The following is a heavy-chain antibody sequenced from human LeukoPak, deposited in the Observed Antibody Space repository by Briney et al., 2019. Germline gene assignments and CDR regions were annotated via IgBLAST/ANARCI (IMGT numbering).Heavy chain of an antibody. V-gene: IGHV3-20*04. CDR2: INWNGGST. D-gene: IGHD1-26*01. Sequence: GGSLRLSCAASGFAFDDYGMSWVRQAPGKGLEWVSGINWNGGSTGYADSVKGRFTISRGNAKNSLHLQMNSLRADDTALYYCARDQVGAPRLVLDWGQGTLVTVSS. CDR1: GFAFDDYG. J-gene: IGHJ4*02. CDR3: ARDQVGAPRLVLD.